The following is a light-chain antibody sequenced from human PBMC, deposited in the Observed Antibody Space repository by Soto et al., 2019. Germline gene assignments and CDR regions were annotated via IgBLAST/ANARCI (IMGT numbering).Light chain of an antibody. J-gene: IGKJ1*01. V-gene: IGKV1-39*01. CDR2: AVS. CDR1: QSISTY. Sequence: DIQMTQSPSSLSASVGDRVTITCRASQSISTYLNWYQHKPGKAPKVLIYAVSSLQSGVPSRFSGSGSGTDFTLTITSLQPEDSATYYCQQSYSTPWTFGQGTKVDIK. CDR3: QQSYSTPWT.